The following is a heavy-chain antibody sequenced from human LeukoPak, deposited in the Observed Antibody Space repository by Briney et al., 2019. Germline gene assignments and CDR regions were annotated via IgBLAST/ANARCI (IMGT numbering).Heavy chain of an antibody. D-gene: IGHD6-13*01. V-gene: IGHV4-31*03. CDR3: ARPSAIAAAGGFDY. CDR1: GGSISSGGYY. Sequence: SETLSLTCTVSGGSISSGGYYWSWIRQHPGKGLEWIGYIYYSGSTYYNPSLKSRVTISVDTSKNQFSLKLSSVTAADTAVYYCARPSAIAAAGGFDYWGQGTLVTVSS. J-gene: IGHJ4*02. CDR2: IYYSGST.